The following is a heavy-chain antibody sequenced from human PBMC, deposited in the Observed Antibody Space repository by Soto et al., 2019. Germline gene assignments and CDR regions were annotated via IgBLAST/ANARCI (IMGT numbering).Heavy chain of an antibody. CDR3: VKGEYYYDSSGYYPFDY. CDR1: GFTFSSYS. V-gene: IGHV3-30*14. Sequence: PGGSLRLSCAASGFTFSSYSMHWVRQAPGKGLEWVALISYDGGIKYYADSVKGRFTLSRDNSKNTLYLQMSSLRADDTAVYYCVKGEYYYDSSGYYPFDYWGQGTLVTVSS. CDR2: ISYDGGIK. J-gene: IGHJ4*02. D-gene: IGHD3-22*01.